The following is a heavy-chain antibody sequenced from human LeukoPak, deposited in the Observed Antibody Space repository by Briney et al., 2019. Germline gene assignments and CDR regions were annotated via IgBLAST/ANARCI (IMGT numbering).Heavy chain of an antibody. CDR1: GYSISSSNW. V-gene: IGHV4-28*01. CDR2: VFYSGSA. J-gene: IGHJ5*02. CDR3: ARLSSSYDWGFDP. Sequence: SETLSLTCAVSGYSISSSNWWGWIRQPPGKGLEWIGHVFYSGSAYYNPSLKSRVTISVDTSKNHFSLKLSSVTAADTAVYYCARLSSSYDWGFDPWGQGTLVTVSS. D-gene: IGHD5-12*01.